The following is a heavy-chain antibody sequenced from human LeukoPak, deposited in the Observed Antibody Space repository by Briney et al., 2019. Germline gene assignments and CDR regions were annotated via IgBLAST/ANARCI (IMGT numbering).Heavy chain of an antibody. V-gene: IGHV3-30*03. CDR3: ARDLEYSSSWEYYYYYMDV. Sequence: PGGSLRLSCAASGFTFSSYGMHWVRQAPGKGLEWVAVISYDGSNKYYADSVKGRFTISRDNFKNTLYLQMNSLRAEDTAVYYCARDLEYSSSWEYYYYYMDVWGKGTTVTVSS. CDR1: GFTFSSYG. J-gene: IGHJ6*03. CDR2: ISYDGSNK. D-gene: IGHD6-13*01.